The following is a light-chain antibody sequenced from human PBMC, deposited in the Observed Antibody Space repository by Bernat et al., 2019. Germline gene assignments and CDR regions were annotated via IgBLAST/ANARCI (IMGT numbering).Light chain of an antibody. CDR1: QSLLRSEDGNTC. Sequence: PASISCRSSQSLLRSEDGNTCLDWFFQTPGQSPQPFLYEVPKRASGVPARFIGSGSDTDFKLKISRVEAEVIGSYYCMRYTHIPGTFGQGTKVEVK. CDR3: MRYTHIPGT. V-gene: IGKV2-40*01. CDR2: EVP. J-gene: IGKJ1*01.